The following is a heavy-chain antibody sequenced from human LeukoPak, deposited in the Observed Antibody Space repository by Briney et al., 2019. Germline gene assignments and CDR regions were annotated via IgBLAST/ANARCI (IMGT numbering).Heavy chain of an antibody. V-gene: IGHV4-39*07. Sequence: SETLSLTCTVSGGSISSSSYYWGWIRQPPGKGLEWIGSIYYSGSTYYNPSLKSRVTISVDTSKNQFSLKLSSVTAADTAVYYCAIPTVTHDAFDIWGQGTMVTVSS. D-gene: IGHD4-17*01. CDR3: AIPTVTHDAFDI. J-gene: IGHJ3*02. CDR1: GGSISSSSYY. CDR2: IYYSGST.